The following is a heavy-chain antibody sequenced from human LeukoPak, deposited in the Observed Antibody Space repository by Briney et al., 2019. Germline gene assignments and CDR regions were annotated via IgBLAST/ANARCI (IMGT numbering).Heavy chain of an antibody. V-gene: IGHV4-4*02. J-gene: IGHJ4*02. CDR2: MYLSGTT. CDR3: AGLVGRYSSGLYYYYFDY. D-gene: IGHD3-22*01. CDR1: GFTFSIYTM. Sequence: GSLRLSCVASGFTFSIYTMSWVRQPPGKGLEWIGEMYLSGTTHSNPSVKSRVTISIDKSKNQFFLNLSSVTAADTAVYYCAGLVGRYSSGLYYYYFDYWGQGTLVTVSS.